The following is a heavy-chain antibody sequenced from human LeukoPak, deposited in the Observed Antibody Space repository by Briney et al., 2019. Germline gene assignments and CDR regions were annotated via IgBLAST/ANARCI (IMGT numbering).Heavy chain of an antibody. CDR1: GYSFTSYD. J-gene: IGHJ6*03. Sequence: ASVKVSCKASGYSFTSYDINWMRQAPGQGLEWMGWMNPNTGSTGYAQKFQGRVTLARNISITTAYMELSRPGSEDTAVYYCARMYCGGTSCYRDYFYHMDVWGKGTTVAVSS. CDR2: MNPNTGST. D-gene: IGHD2-2*02. CDR3: ARMYCGGTSCYRDYFYHMDV. V-gene: IGHV1-8*01.